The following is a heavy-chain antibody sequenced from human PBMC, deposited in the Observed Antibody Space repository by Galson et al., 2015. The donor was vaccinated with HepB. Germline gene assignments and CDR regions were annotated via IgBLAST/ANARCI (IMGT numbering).Heavy chain of an antibody. CDR2: VSYGATSK. Sequence: SLRLSCAASGFTFSSYAMHWVRQAPGEGLEWVAVVSYGATSKYYADSVKGRFTISRDDSNNTVYLQMNNLRAEDTAVYYCATSRPRGETTRKNNFWGQGALVSVSS. J-gene: IGHJ4*02. D-gene: IGHD1-1*01. V-gene: IGHV3-30*04. CDR3: ATSRPRGETTRKNNF. CDR1: GFTFSSYA.